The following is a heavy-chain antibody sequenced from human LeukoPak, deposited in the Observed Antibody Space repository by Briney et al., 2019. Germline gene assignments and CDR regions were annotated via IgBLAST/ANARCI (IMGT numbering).Heavy chain of an antibody. D-gene: IGHD5/OR15-5a*01. J-gene: IGHJ5*02. CDR3: LVWKHVFDR. V-gene: IGHV3-30*03. CDR1: GFTFSSYG. CDR2: MSYDGSKE. Sequence: GRSLRLSCAASGFTFSSYGMHWVRQAPGKGLEWVAVMSYDGSKEYYADSVKGRFTISRDNSKNTLYLQMNSLRVEDTAVYYCLVWKHVFDRWGQGTLVTVSS.